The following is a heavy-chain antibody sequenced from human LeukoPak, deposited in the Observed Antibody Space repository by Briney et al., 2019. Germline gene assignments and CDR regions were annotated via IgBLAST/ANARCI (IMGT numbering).Heavy chain of an antibody. CDR2: ISGSGGST. CDR1: GFTFSSYA. D-gene: IGHD5-12*01. Sequence: PGGSLRLSCAASGFTFSSYAMSWLRQAPGKGLEWVSAISGSGGSTYYADSVKGRFTISRDNSKNTLYLQMNSLRAEDAAVYYCAKDIGQGNSGYDNDYYYGMDVWGQGTTVTVSS. CDR3: AKDIGQGNSGYDNDYYYGMDV. V-gene: IGHV3-23*01. J-gene: IGHJ6*02.